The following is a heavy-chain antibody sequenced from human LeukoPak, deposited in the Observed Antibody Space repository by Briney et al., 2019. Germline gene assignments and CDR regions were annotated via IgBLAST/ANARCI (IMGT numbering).Heavy chain of an antibody. V-gene: IGHV3-21*01. J-gene: IGHJ4*02. CDR2: ISSSSNYI. CDR3: ARAGPADY. CDR1: GFTFSTYS. Sequence: PGGSLRLSCAASGFTFSTYSMNWVRQAPGKGLEWVSSISSSSNYIYYADSVKGRFTISRDNAKNPLYLQMNSLRAEDTAVYYCARAGPADYWGQGTLVTVSS.